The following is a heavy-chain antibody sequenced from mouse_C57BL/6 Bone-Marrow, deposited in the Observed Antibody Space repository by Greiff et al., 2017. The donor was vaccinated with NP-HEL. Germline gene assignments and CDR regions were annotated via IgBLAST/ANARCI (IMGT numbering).Heavy chain of an antibody. D-gene: IGHD2-5*01. J-gene: IGHJ2*01. V-gene: IGHV5-6*01. CDR2: ISSGGSYT. Sequence: EVKLVESGGDLVKPGGSLKLSCAASGFTFSSYGMSWVRQTPDKRLEWVATISSGGSYTYYPDSVKGRFTISRDNAKNTLYLQMSSLKSEDTAMYYCARHYYSNYFDYWGQGTTLTVS. CDR3: ARHYYSNYFDY. CDR1: GFTFSSYG.